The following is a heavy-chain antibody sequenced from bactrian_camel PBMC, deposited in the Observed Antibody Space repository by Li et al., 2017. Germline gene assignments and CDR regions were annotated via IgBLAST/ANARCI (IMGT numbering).Heavy chain of an antibody. J-gene: IGHJ4*01. V-gene: IGHV3S53*01. Sequence: HVQLVESGGGSVQAGGSLRLSCAAPGHTHSTYCMAWFRQPPGKEREGIAYIHHDLTTDYADSVKGRFTISQDNRKSTVFLQMNTLEPEDSAMYYCAADFAPIACRVGRTPEVNDYNIWGQGTQVTVS. D-gene: IGHD2*01. CDR2: IHHDLTT. CDR3: AADFAPIACRVGRTPEVNDYNI. CDR1: GHTHSTYC.